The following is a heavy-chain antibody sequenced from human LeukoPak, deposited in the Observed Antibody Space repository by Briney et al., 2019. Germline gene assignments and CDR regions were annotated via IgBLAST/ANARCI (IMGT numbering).Heavy chain of an antibody. CDR1: GLTFDDYI. Sequence: GGSLPLSCASSGLTFDDYIMHWVRQAPGKGLDGVCLICWDGDTTYYADSVKCRFTSSRDNSKNSLFLKMNSLRTEDTALYYCAKARGLIGGAFDIWGQGTMVTVSS. D-gene: IGHD3-22*01. CDR3: AKARGLIGGAFDI. V-gene: IGHV3-43*01. CDR2: ICWDGDTT. J-gene: IGHJ3*02.